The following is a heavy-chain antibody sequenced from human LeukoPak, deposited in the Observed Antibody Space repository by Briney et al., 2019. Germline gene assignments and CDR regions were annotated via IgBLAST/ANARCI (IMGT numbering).Heavy chain of an antibody. J-gene: IGHJ5*02. CDR1: GGSISSYS. CDR2: IYYGGGT. CDR3: ARYSMANQLLSWFDR. V-gene: IGHV4-59*12. Sequence: SETLSPTLPVSGGSISSYSWSWFRQPPGKGLGWIGYIYYGGGTNYNPSFRSRVTMSLDTSKSTFSLKLSSVTAPDTAVYYCARYSMANQLLSWFDRWRQGAMVGV. D-gene: IGHD2-2*01.